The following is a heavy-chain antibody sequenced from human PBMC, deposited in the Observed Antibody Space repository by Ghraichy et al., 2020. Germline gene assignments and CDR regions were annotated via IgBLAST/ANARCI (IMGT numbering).Heavy chain of an antibody. Sequence: SETLSLTCTVSGGSISSYYWSWIRQPAGKGLEWIGRIYTSGSTNYNPSLKSRVTMSVDTSKNQFSLKLSSVTAADTAVYYCARDRFRHSYGSNFDYWGQGTLVTVSS. J-gene: IGHJ4*02. D-gene: IGHD5-18*01. CDR2: IYTSGST. CDR3: ARDRFRHSYGSNFDY. V-gene: IGHV4-4*07. CDR1: GGSISSYY.